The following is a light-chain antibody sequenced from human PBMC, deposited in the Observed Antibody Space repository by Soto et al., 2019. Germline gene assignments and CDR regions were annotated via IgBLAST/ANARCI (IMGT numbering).Light chain of an antibody. V-gene: IGKV1-5*03. CDR2: KAY. CDR3: QQYNSYRA. J-gene: IGKJ1*01. Sequence: DIQMTQSPSTLSASVGDTVTITCRSSQSIDTWLAWHQQKPGRAPKLLISKAYTLESGVPSRFSGSGSGTDFTLTISGLQPDDFAIYYCQQYNSYRAFGQGTKVEI. CDR1: QSIDTW.